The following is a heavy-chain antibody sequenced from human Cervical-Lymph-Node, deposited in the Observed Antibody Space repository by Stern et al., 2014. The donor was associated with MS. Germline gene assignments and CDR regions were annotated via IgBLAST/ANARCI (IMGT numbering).Heavy chain of an antibody. V-gene: IGHV3-49*05. CDR3: ARGVTIFGVVGGAFDP. CDR2: IRTKVYGGTT. D-gene: IGHD3-3*01. J-gene: IGHJ5*02. Sequence: EVQLVESGGGLVKPGRSLRLSCKASRFTFGDYAMSWFRQAPGKGMEWVGFIRTKVYGGTTEYAASVKGRFTISRDDSQSIAYLQMNSLKTDDTAVYYCARGVTIFGVVGGAFDPWGQGTLVTVSS. CDR1: RFTFGDYA.